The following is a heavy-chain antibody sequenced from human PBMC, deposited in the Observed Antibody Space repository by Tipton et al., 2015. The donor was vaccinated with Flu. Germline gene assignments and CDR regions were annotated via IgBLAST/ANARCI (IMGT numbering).Heavy chain of an antibody. Sequence: SLRLSCAASGFTFSSYWMSWVRQAPGKGLEWVANIKQDGSEKYYVDSVKGRFTISRDNAKNSLYLQMNSLRAEDTAVYYCAREEYYDLGRVDYRGQGTLVTVSS. CDR3: AREEYYDLGRVDY. V-gene: IGHV3-7*01. J-gene: IGHJ4*02. CDR2: IKQDGSEK. CDR1: GFTFSSYW. D-gene: IGHD3-3*01.